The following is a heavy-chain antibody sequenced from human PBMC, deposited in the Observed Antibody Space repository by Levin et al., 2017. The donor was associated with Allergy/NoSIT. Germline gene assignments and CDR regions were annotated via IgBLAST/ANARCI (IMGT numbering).Heavy chain of an antibody. V-gene: IGHV3-48*03. CDR3: AWAFFTDTGSRIAF. CDR2: ISGSGSII. D-gene: IGHD3-10*01. J-gene: IGHJ4*02. Sequence: GESLKISCAASGFIFNSHDMNWVRRAPGKGLEWVSYISGSGSIIYYADSVKGRFTISSDSAKNSLYLQMNSLRAEDTAVYYCAWAFFTDTGSRIAFWGLGTLVTVSS. CDR1: GFIFNSHD.